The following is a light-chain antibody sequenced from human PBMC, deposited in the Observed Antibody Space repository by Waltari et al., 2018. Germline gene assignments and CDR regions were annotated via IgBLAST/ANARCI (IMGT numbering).Light chain of an antibody. CDR1: QSVLSSSNNKNF. CDR2: WAS. J-gene: IGKJ1*01. CDR3: QQYYITPPT. V-gene: IGKV4-1*01. Sequence: DIVMTQSPDSLTVSLGERAPVNCKSSQSVLSSSNNKNFLDWYQQKPGQPPKLLIYWASTRGSGVPDRFSGSGSGTDFTLTISSLQAEDVAVYYCQQYYITPPTFGQGTKVEIK.